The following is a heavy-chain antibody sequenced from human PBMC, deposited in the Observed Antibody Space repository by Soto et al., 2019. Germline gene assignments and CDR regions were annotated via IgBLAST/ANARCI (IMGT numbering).Heavy chain of an antibody. V-gene: IGHV1-69*06. J-gene: IGHJ3*02. Sequence: SAKVSCKASGGTFSSYAISWVRQAPGQGLEWMGGIIPIFGTANYAQKFQGRVTITADKSTSTAYMELSSLRSEDTAVYYCARDQGYYDSSGYYYVGLGVDAFDIWGQGTMVTVSS. D-gene: IGHD3-22*01. CDR3: ARDQGYYDSSGYYYVGLGVDAFDI. CDR1: GGTFSSYA. CDR2: IIPIFGTA.